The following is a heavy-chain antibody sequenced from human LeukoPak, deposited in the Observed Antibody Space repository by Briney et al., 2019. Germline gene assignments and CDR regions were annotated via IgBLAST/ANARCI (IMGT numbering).Heavy chain of an antibody. Sequence: SSVKVSCKASGGTFSSYAISWVRQAPGQGLEWMGGIIPIFGTANYAQKFQGRVTITADESTSTAYMELSSLRSDDTAVYYCATTAGYCSGGSCYLTGDAFDIWGQGTMVTVSS. V-gene: IGHV1-69*01. CDR1: GGTFSSYA. CDR3: ATTAGYCSGGSCYLTGDAFDI. J-gene: IGHJ3*02. D-gene: IGHD2-15*01. CDR2: IIPIFGTA.